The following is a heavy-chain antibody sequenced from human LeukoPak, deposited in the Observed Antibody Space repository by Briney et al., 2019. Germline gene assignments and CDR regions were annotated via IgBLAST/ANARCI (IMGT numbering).Heavy chain of an antibody. CDR2: INTHSGNA. CDR1: GYTFSNYN. V-gene: IGHV1-18*01. J-gene: IGHJ5*02. D-gene: IGHD3-16*01. CDR3: ARDRRPSTGEFWFAP. Sequence: GASVKVSCKASGYTFSNYNLNWVRQAPGQGLEWIGWINTHSGNAKYAERFRGRVTMTTDTSTSTAYLDLRSLTTDDTAVYYFARDRRPSTGEFWFAPGGKGTLAPASP.